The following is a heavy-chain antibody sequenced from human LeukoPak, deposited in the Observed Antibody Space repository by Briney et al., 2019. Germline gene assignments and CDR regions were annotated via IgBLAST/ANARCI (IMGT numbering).Heavy chain of an antibody. CDR2: INPNSGGT. V-gene: IGHV1-2*02. J-gene: IGHJ4*02. CDR1: GYTFTGYY. Sequence: ASVKVSCKASGYTFTGYYMHWVRQAPGQGLEWMGWINPNSGGTNYAQKFQGRVTMTRYTSISTAYMELSRLRSDDTAVYYCARQGQLSGSYPRTLIPPEHWGQGTLVTVSS. D-gene: IGHD1-26*01. CDR3: ARQGQLSGSYPRTLIPPEH.